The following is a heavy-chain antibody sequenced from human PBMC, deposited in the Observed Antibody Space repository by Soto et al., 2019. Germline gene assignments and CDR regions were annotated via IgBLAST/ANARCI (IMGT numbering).Heavy chain of an antibody. CDR3: ARDLIASRDGYPVVLDP. Sequence: GASVKVSCKASGGTFSSYAISWVRQAPGQGLEWMGGIIPIFGTANYAQKFQGRVTITADESTSTAYMELSSLRSEDTAVYYCARDLIASRDGYPVVLDPWGQGTLVTVSS. V-gene: IGHV1-69*13. CDR1: GGTFSSYA. CDR2: IIPIFGTA. J-gene: IGHJ5*02. D-gene: IGHD5-12*01.